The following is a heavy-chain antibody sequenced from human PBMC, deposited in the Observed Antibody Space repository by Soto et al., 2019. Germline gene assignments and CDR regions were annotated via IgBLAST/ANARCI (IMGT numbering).Heavy chain of an antibody. J-gene: IGHJ3*02. CDR3: ARDYDFWSATAQNAFDI. D-gene: IGHD3-3*01. CDR2: INAGNGNT. V-gene: IGHV1-3*01. CDR1: GYTFTSYA. Sequence: ASVKVSCKASGYTFTSYAMHWVRQAPGQRLEWMGWINAGNGNTKYSQKFQGRVTITRDTSASTAYMELSSLRSEDTAVYYCARDYDFWSATAQNAFDIWGQGTMVTVS.